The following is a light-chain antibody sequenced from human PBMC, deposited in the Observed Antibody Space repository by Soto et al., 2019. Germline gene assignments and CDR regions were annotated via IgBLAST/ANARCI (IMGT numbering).Light chain of an antibody. Sequence: QAVVTQEPSLTVSQGGQFPPTCASSAGAVTSAYYTNWLQQKPGQAPRALIYSTSEKHSWTPARFSGSLLGGKAALTLSAAQPDDEADYYCLLYYGGAQVLFGGGTKLTVL. CDR2: STS. CDR1: AGAVTSAYY. V-gene: IGLV7-43*01. CDR3: LLYYGGAQVL. J-gene: IGLJ2*01.